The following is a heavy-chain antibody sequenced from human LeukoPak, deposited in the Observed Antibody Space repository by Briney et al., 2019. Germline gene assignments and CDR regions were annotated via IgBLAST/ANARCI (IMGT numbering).Heavy chain of an antibody. D-gene: IGHD3-3*02. Sequence: LNLSCEFSGFTFPSYPISWVPQPPGKELEWIGYIYYSGRTNYNPSLKSRVTISVDTSKNQFSLKLSSVTAADTAVYYCARRGQHLQFDPWGQGTLVTVSS. CDR2: IYYSGRT. V-gene: IGHV4-59*08. CDR1: GFTFPSYP. J-gene: IGHJ5*02. CDR3: ARRGQHLQFDP.